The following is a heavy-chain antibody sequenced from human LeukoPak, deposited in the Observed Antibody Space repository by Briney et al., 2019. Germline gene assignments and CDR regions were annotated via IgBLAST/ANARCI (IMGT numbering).Heavy chain of an antibody. CDR2: ISSSGNYI. CDR1: GFTFNNYN. J-gene: IGHJ4*02. CDR3: ARGRYTMVTASYYFDY. V-gene: IGHV3-21*04. D-gene: IGHD3-10*01. Sequence: GGSLRLSCAASGFTFNNYNMNWVRQAPGKGLEWVSSISSSGNYIYYADSVKGRFTISRDNAKNTLYLQMNSLRAEDTAVYYCARGRYTMVTASYYFDYWGQGTLVTVSS.